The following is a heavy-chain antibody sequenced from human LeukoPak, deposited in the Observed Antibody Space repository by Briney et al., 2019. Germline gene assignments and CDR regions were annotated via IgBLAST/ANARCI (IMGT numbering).Heavy chain of an antibody. CDR1: GFTFSSYS. D-gene: IGHD6-19*01. CDR2: ISSSSTTI. Sequence: GGSLRLSCAASGFTFSSYSMMWVRQAPGKGLEWVSYISSSSTTIHYADSVKGRFTISRDNAKNSVYLQMNSLRGEDTAMYYCARVQGGGYRTADYWGQGTLVTVSS. V-gene: IGHV3-48*01. J-gene: IGHJ4*02. CDR3: ARVQGGGYRTADY.